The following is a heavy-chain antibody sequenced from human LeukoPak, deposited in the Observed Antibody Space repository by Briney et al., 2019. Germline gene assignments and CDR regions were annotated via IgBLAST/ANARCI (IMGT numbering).Heavy chain of an antibody. V-gene: IGHV3-33*06. CDR3: AKDYPPYSSSWANWFDP. J-gene: IGHJ5*02. CDR1: GFTFSSYG. CDR2: IWYDGSNK. D-gene: IGHD6-13*01. Sequence: QPGRSLILSCAASGFTFSSYGMHWVRQAPGKGLEWVAVIWYDGSNKYYADSVKGRFTISRDNSKNTLYLQMNSLRAEDTAVYYCAKDYPPYSSSWANWFDPWGQGTLVTVSS.